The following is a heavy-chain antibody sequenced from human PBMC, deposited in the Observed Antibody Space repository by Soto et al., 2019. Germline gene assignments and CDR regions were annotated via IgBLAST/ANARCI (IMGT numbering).Heavy chain of an antibody. CDR1: GGSIRSSTHY. D-gene: IGHD3-3*01. J-gene: IGHJ5*02. CDR3: ARQNYDFWSGYGGGFDP. CDR2: IAFSGST. V-gene: IGHV4-39*01. Sequence: NPSETLSLTCTVSGGSIRSSTHYWGWIRQPPGKGLEWIGSIAFSGSTYYKMSLKSRVIISIDTSKNHFSLTLSSVTAADTAVYYCARQNYDFWSGYGGGFDPGGQGTLVTVSS.